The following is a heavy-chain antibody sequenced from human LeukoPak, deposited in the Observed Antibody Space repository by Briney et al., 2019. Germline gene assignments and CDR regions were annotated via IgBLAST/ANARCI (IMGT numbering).Heavy chain of an antibody. CDR3: AGGETERYFDY. CDR2: IYPGDSDT. Sequence: GESLKISCKASGYTFTTYWIGWVRQMPGKGLEWMGIIYPGDSDTRYSPSFQGQVTISADKSITTAYLQWSSLKASDTAVYYCAGGETERYFDYWGQGTLVTVSS. D-gene: IGHD1-1*01. J-gene: IGHJ4*02. V-gene: IGHV5-51*01. CDR1: GYTFTTYW.